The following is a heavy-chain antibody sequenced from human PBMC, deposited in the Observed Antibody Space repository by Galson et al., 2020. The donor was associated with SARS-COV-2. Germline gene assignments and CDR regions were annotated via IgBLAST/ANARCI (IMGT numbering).Heavy chain of an antibody. CDR2: IYYSGTT. D-gene: IGHD4-17*01. CDR1: GGSISTTSYF. J-gene: IGHJ2*01. Sequence: SETLSLTCTVSGGSISTTSYFWGWIRQPPGTGLEWIGTIYYSGTTYYNPSLRSRVTISVDTSKNQFSLKLTSVTAADTAVYYCARRGGTVTTQQFDLWGRGTLVTVSS. CDR3: ARRGGTVTTQQFDL. V-gene: IGHV4-39*01.